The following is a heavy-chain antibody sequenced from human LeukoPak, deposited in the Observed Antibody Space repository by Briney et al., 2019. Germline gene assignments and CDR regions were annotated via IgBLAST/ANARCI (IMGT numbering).Heavy chain of an antibody. D-gene: IGHD3-16*02. Sequence: SVKVSCKASGGTFSSYAISWVRQAPGQGLEWMGRIIPILGIANYAQKFQGRVTITADKSTSTAYMELSRLRSDDTAVYYCARSYDYVWGSYRYNLAISEYRGQGTPGTVSS. CDR3: ARSYDYVWGSYRYNLAISEY. V-gene: IGHV1-69*04. CDR2: IIPILGIA. CDR1: GGTFSSYA. J-gene: IGHJ4*02.